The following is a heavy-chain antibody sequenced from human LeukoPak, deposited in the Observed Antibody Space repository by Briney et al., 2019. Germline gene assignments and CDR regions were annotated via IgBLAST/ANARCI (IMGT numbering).Heavy chain of an antibody. CDR2: ISDSGIST. CDR3: AKVDDILTGHFDY. CDR1: GFTFSSYA. V-gene: IGHV3-23*01. Sequence: GGSLRLSCAASGFTFSSYAMNWVRQAQGKGLEWVSDISDSGISTYYADSVKGRFTISRDNSKNTLYLQMNSLRAEDTAVYYCAKVDDILTGHFDYWGQGTLVTVSS. J-gene: IGHJ4*02. D-gene: IGHD3-9*01.